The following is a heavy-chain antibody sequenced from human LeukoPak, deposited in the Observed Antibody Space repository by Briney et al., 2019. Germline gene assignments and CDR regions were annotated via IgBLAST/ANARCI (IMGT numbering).Heavy chain of an antibody. D-gene: IGHD2-8*01. Sequence: GASVKVSCKASGHTFTASYIHWVRQAPGQGLEWMGRINPNSGGTNYAQRFQGRVTMTRDTSINTAYMELSRLRSDDTADYYCARSAEHCTNGICFTNYYMDVWGKGTTVTVSS. CDR3: ARSAEHCTNGICFTNYYMDV. CDR1: GHTFTASY. V-gene: IGHV1-2*02. CDR2: INPNSGGT. J-gene: IGHJ6*03.